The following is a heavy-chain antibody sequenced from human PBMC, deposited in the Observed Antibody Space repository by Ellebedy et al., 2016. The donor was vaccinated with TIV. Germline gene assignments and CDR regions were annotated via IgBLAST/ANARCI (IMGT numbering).Heavy chain of an antibody. D-gene: IGHD6-19*01. CDR2: IYYSGST. V-gene: IGHV4-59*06. CDR1: GCSISSYY. CDR3: ARGNSGWYFVDY. J-gene: IGHJ4*02. Sequence: SETLSLTXTVSGCSISSYYWSWIRQHPGKGLEWIGYIYYSGSTYYNPSLTSRVTISVGTSKNQFSLKLSSVTAADTAVYYCARGNSGWYFVDYWGQGTLVTVSS.